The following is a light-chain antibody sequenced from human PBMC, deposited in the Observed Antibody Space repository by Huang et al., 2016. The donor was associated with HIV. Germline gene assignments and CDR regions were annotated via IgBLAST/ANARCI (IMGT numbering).Light chain of an antibody. CDR1: PSVSSN. Sequence: EIVMTQSPATLSVSPGERATLSCRASPSVSSNLAWYQQKPGQAPRLLSYGASTRATGNPARFSGSGSGTEFTLTISSLQSEDFAVYYCQQYNNWPPATFGPGTKVDIK. CDR2: GAS. CDR3: QQYNNWPPAT. J-gene: IGKJ3*01. V-gene: IGKV3-15*01.